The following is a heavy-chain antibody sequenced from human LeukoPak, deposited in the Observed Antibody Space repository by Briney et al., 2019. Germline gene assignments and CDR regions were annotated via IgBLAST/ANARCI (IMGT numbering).Heavy chain of an antibody. D-gene: IGHD2/OR15-2a*01. J-gene: IGHJ5*02. V-gene: IGHV3-48*03. CDR3: ARRRNSMMRAWFDP. Sequence: GGSLRLSCAASGFDLSTYEVNWVRQAPGKGLEWIADITISGHTKNYADSVKGRFTISRDNAKNTLYLQMNSLRVEDMAVYYCARRRNSMMRAWFDPWGQGTLVTVSS. CDR2: ITISGHTK. CDR1: GFDLSTYE.